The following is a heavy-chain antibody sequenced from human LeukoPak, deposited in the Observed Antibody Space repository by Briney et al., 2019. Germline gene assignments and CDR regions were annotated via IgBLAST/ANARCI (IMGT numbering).Heavy chain of an antibody. CDR2: ISGSGSYT. D-gene: IGHD6-19*01. V-gene: IGHV3-23*01. CDR3: ARRSGIAVAGAFDY. Sequence: PGGSLRLSCAASGFTVSDYSMAWVRQAPGKGLEWVSAISGSGSYTDYADSVKGRFTISRDNSKNTLYLQMNSLRAEDTAVYYCARRSGIAVAGAFDYWGQGTLVTVSS. CDR1: GFTVSDYS. J-gene: IGHJ4*02.